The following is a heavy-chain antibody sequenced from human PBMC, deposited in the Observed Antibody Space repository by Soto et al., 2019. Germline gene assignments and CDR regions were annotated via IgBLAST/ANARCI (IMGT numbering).Heavy chain of an antibody. J-gene: IGHJ4*02. CDR3: ARAQATIVVVGF. CDR1: GGSISSSSYY. V-gene: IGHV4-39*01. CDR2: IYYSGST. D-gene: IGHD2-15*01. Sequence: PSETLSLTCTVSGGSISSSSYYWGWIRQPPGKGLEWIGSIYYSGSTYYNPSLKSRVTISVDTSKNQFSLKLSSVTAADTAVYYCARAQATIVVVGFWGQGTRVTVAS.